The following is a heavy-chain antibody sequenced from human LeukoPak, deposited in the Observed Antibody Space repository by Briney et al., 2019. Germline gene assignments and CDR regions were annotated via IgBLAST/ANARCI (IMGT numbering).Heavy chain of an antibody. Sequence: ASVKVSCKASGYTFTGYYMHWVRQAPGQGFEWMGWINPNSGGTNYAQKFQGRVTMTRDTSISTAYMELSRLRSDDTAVYYCARGGHYYDSSGYLWFDPWGQGTLVTVSS. CDR2: INPNSGGT. D-gene: IGHD3-22*01. V-gene: IGHV1-2*02. J-gene: IGHJ5*02. CDR3: ARGGHYYDSSGYLWFDP. CDR1: GYTFTGYY.